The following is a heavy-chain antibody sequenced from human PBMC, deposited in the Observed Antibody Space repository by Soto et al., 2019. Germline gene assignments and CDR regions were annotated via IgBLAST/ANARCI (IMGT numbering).Heavy chain of an antibody. Sequence: GGSLRLSCAASGLTFSSYWMSWVRQAPGKGLEWVANIKQDGSEKDYVDSVKGRFTISRDNAKNSLYLQMNSLRAEDTAVYYCARAGSWYGHSYYYYGMDVWGQGTTVTVSS. V-gene: IGHV3-7*01. D-gene: IGHD6-13*01. CDR2: IKQDGSEK. J-gene: IGHJ6*02. CDR1: GLTFSSYW. CDR3: ARAGSWYGHSYYYYGMDV.